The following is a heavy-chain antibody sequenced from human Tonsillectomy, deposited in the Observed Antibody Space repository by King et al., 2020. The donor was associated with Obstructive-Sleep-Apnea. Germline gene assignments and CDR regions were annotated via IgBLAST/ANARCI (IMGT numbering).Heavy chain of an antibody. J-gene: IGHJ6*02. Sequence: LQLQESGPGLVKPSQTLSLTCTVSGGSISSGGYYWSWIRQHPGKGRELIEYIYYIGSTYYNPPLNSRVTISVDTSKNQFSLKLSSVTAADTAVYYCARGMDYYYGMDVWGQGTTVTVSS. V-gene: IGHV4-31*03. D-gene: IGHD5-24*01. CDR3: ARGMDYYYGMDV. CDR1: GGSISSGGYY. CDR2: IYYIGST.